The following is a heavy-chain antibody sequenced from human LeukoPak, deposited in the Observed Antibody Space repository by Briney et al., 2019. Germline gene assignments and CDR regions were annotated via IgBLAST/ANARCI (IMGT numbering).Heavy chain of an antibody. CDR2: INHSGST. J-gene: IGHJ6*04. Sequence: SETLSLTCAVYGGSFSGYYWSWIRQPPGKGLEWIGEINHSGSTNYNPSLKSRVTISVDTSKNQFSLKLSSVTAADTAVYYCARDPAGVDVWGKGTTVTLSS. CDR3: ARDPAGVDV. CDR1: GGSFSGYY. D-gene: IGHD3-10*01. V-gene: IGHV4-34*01.